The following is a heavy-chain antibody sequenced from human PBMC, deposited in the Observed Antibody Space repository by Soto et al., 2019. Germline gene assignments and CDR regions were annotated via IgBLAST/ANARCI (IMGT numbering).Heavy chain of an antibody. Sequence: PGGSLRLSCAASGFTFSSYWMIWVRQAPGKGLEWVANIKQDGNEKYYVDSVKGRFTISRDNAKNSLYLQMNSLRAEDTAVYYCARALNHDPLRYFDPRGAFDIWGQGTMVTVSS. V-gene: IGHV3-7*04. J-gene: IGHJ3*02. CDR1: GFTFSSYW. CDR2: IKQDGNEK. D-gene: IGHD3-9*01. CDR3: ARALNHDPLRYFDPRGAFDI.